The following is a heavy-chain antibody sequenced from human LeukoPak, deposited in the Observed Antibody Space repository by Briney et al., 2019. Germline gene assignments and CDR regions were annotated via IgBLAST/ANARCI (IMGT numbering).Heavy chain of an antibody. CDR2: ISSSSSYT. CDR3: ARTGEELRYFDWPNWFDP. Sequence: GGSLRLSCAASGFTFSDYYMSWIRQAPGKGLAWASYISSSSSYTNYADSVKGRFTISRDNAKNSLYLQMNSLRAEDTAVYYCARTGEELRYFDWPNWFDPWGQGALVTVSS. J-gene: IGHJ5*02. D-gene: IGHD3-9*01. V-gene: IGHV3-11*03. CDR1: GFTFSDYY.